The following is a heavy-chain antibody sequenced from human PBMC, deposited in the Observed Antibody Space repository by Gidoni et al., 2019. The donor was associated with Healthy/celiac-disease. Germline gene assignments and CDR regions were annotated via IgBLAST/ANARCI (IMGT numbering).Heavy chain of an antibody. CDR1: GFTFSSYA. J-gene: IGHJ5*02. CDR2: ISGSGGST. CDR3: AKKLGLRFLEYPNWFDP. D-gene: IGHD3-3*01. Sequence: EVQLLESGGGLVQPGGSLRLSCAASGFTFSSYAMSWVRQAPGKGLEWVSAISGSGGSTYYADSVKGRFTISRDNSKNTLYLQMNSLRAEDTAVYYCAKKLGLRFLEYPNWFDPWGQGTLVTVSS. V-gene: IGHV3-23*01.